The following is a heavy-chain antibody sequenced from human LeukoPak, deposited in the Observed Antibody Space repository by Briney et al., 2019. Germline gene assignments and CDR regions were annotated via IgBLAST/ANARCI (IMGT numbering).Heavy chain of an antibody. V-gene: IGHV4-31*03. J-gene: IGHJ2*01. CDR1: GGSISSGGYY. CDR2: IYYSGST. Sequence: SETLSLTCTVSGGSISSGGYYWSWIRQHPGKGLEWIGYIYYSGSTYYNPSLKSRVTISVDTPKNQFSLKLSSVTAADTAVYYCARDRYCGGDCYSHFDLWGRGTLVTVSS. D-gene: IGHD2-21*02. CDR3: ARDRYCGGDCYSHFDL.